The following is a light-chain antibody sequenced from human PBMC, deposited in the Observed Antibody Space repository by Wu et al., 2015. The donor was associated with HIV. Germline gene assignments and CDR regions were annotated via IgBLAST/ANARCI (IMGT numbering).Light chain of an antibody. V-gene: IGKV3-20*01. Sequence: EIVLTQSPGTLSLSPGDSATLSCRASQSINNNYFAWFQQKPGQAPRLLIYGASNRATGIPDRFSGSGSGTDFTLSLTRLEPEDFAVYYCQQYDISITFGQGTRLDIK. CDR3: QQYDISIT. CDR1: QSINNNY. CDR2: GAS. J-gene: IGKJ5*01.